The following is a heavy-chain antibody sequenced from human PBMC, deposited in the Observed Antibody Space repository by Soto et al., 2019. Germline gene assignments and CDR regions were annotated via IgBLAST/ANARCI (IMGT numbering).Heavy chain of an antibody. CDR3: ATHRENYYYYGMDV. D-gene: IGHD3-10*01. Sequence: PSETLFLTCAVYGWSFSDYYWSWIRQPPGKGLEWIGEINHTGGTNYHPSLKSRVTISVDTSKKQLSLKLSSVTAADTAVYYCATHRENYYYYGMDVWGQGTTVTVSS. J-gene: IGHJ6*02. CDR2: INHTGGT. CDR1: GWSFSDYY. V-gene: IGHV4-34*01.